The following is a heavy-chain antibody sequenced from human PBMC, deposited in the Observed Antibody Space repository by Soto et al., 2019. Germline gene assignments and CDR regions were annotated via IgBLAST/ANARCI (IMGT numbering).Heavy chain of an antibody. CDR2: FDPEDGGT. CDR1: GYTLTELS. Sequence: ASVKVSCKVSGYTLTELSMHWVRPAPGKGLERMGGFDPEDGGTIYAQKFQGRVTMTEDTSTDTAYMELSSLRSEDTAVYYCATGPYSSGWPFDYWGQGTLVTVSS. J-gene: IGHJ4*02. V-gene: IGHV1-24*01. D-gene: IGHD6-19*01. CDR3: ATGPYSSGWPFDY.